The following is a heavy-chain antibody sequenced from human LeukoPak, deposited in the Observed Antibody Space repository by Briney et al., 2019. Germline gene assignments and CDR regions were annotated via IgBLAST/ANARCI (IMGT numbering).Heavy chain of an antibody. Sequence: SGGSLRLSCAASGFTFSSYSMNWVRQAPGKWLEWVSSISSSSSYIYYADSVKGRFTISRDNAKNSLYLQMNSLRAEDTAVYYCARHGSEWELLLYYYGMDVWGQGTTVTVSS. CDR2: ISSSSSYI. V-gene: IGHV3-21*01. CDR1: GFTFSSYS. J-gene: IGHJ6*02. D-gene: IGHD1-26*01. CDR3: ARHGSEWELLLYYYGMDV.